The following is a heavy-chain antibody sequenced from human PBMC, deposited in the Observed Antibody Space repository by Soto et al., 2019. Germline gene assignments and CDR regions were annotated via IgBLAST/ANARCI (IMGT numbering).Heavy chain of an antibody. CDR2: ISSNGGTT. CDR3: VRRVSGNYDY. CDR1: GFTFSSYD. V-gene: IGHV3-64*01. D-gene: IGHD1-7*01. Sequence: EVQLAESGGGMVQPGGSLRLSCVASGFTFSSYDMHWVRQAPGKGLEYVSSISSNGGTTYYGNSVKGRFTISRDNSKNTLDLQMGSLRAEDIAVYYCVRRVSGNYDYWGQGTLVTVSS. J-gene: IGHJ4*02.